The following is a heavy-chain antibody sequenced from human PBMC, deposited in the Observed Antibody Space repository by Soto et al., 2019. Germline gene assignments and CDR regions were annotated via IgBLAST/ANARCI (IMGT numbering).Heavy chain of an antibody. Sequence: GGSLRLSCAASGFTFSSYWMNWVRQAPGKGLEWVANINQYGNEDNLLDSVKGRFTISRDNAKNSLFLQMNSLRVDDTAVYYCARTGDGHHDFPDYWGQGAPVNVSS. CDR2: INQYGNED. D-gene: IGHD1-1*01. CDR1: GFTFSSYW. CDR3: ARTGDGHHDFPDY. V-gene: IGHV3-7*01. J-gene: IGHJ4*02.